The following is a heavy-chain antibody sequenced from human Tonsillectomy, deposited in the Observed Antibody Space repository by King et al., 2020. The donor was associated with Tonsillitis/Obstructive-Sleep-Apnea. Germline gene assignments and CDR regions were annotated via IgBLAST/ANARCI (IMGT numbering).Heavy chain of an antibody. CDR1: GFTFSSYA. V-gene: IGHV3-23*04. CDR3: AKDLGYCSSTSCYFGAFDI. CDR2: ISCSGGST. Sequence: VQLVESGGGLVQPGGSLRLSCAASGFTFSSYAMSWVRQAPGKGLEWVSAISCSGGSTYYADSVKGRFTISRDNSKNTLYLQMNSLRAEDTAVYYCAKDLGYCSSTSCYFGAFDIWGQGTMVTVSS. D-gene: IGHD2-2*01. J-gene: IGHJ3*02.